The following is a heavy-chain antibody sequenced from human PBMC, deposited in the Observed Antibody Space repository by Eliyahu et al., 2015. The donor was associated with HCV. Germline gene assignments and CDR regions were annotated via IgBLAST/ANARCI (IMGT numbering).Heavy chain of an antibody. CDR1: GFTFXSYG. J-gene: IGHJ4*02. CDR2: ISYDGSNK. CDR3: AKDSPGLDY. V-gene: IGHV3-30*18. Sequence: QVQLVESGGGVVQPGRSLRLSCAASGFTFXSYGMHWVRQAPGQGVGWVAVISYDGSNKYYADSVKGRFTISRDNSKNTLYLQMNSLRAEDTAVYYCAKDSPGLDYWGQGTLVTVSS. D-gene: IGHD1-1*01.